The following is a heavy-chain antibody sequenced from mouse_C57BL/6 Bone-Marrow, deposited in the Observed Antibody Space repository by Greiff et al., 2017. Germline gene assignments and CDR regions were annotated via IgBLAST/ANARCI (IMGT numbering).Heavy chain of an antibody. CDR3: TLYYYGSSYEGAFDY. V-gene: IGHV14-4*01. J-gene: IGHJ2*01. Sequence: EVKLMESGAELVRPGASVKLSCTASGFNIKDDYMHWVKQRPEQGLEWIGWIDPENGDTEYASKFQGKATITADTSSNTAYLQLSSLTSEDTAVYYCTLYYYGSSYEGAFDYWGQGTTLTVSS. CDR2: IDPENGDT. CDR1: GFNIKDDY. D-gene: IGHD1-1*01.